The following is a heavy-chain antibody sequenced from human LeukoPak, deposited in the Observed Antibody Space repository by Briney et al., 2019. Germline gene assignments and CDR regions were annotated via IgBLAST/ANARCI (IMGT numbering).Heavy chain of an antibody. D-gene: IGHD2/OR15-2a*01. Sequence: SETLSLTCTVSGGSISSGSYYWSWIRQPDGKGLEWIGRIYTSGSTNYNPSLKSRVTISVDTSKNQFSLKLSSVTAADTAVYYCARESNYYFNWFDPWGQGTLVTVSS. CDR3: ARESNYYFNWFDP. CDR2: IYTSGST. J-gene: IGHJ5*02. CDR1: GGSISSGSYY. V-gene: IGHV4-61*02.